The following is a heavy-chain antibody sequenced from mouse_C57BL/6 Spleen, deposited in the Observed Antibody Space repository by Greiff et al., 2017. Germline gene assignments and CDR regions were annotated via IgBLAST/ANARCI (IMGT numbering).Heavy chain of an antibody. D-gene: IGHD2-10*02. V-gene: IGHV1-59*01. Sequence: QVQLQQPGAELVRPGTSVKLSCKASGYTFTSYWMHWVKQRPGQGLEWIGVIDPSDSYTNYNQKFKGKATLTVDTSSSTAYMQLSSLTSEDSAVYYCARRKYGNYDLYAMDYWGQGTSVTVSS. CDR2: IDPSDSYT. CDR1: GYTFTSYW. J-gene: IGHJ4*01. CDR3: ARRKYGNYDLYAMDY.